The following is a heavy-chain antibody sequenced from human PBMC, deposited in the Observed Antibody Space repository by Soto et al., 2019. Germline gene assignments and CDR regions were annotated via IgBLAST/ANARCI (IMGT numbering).Heavy chain of an antibody. CDR3: VRGTQISGGMVV. J-gene: IGHJ6*02. CDR2: IDEGGSRR. V-gene: IGHV3-74*01. D-gene: IGHD3-10*01. CDR1: GFILRSHW. Sequence: EVQLVESGGGLVQPGGSRRLSCAASGFILRSHWMHWVRQAPGKGLEWVECIDEGGSRRDYADAVKGRFTLSRDNAENALYLQIESLRVEDTAVYYCVRGTQISGGMVVWGQGTKVTVSS.